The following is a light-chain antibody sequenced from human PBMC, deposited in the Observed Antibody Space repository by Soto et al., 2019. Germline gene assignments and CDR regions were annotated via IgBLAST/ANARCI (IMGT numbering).Light chain of an antibody. V-gene: IGKV3-20*01. CDR1: QSVSSNY. Sequence: EIVLTQSPGTLSLSPGERATLSCRASQSVSSNYLAWYQQKPGQAPRLLMYDASSRATGIPDRFSGSGSGTDFTLTISRLEPEDFAVYYCHQYDSWTFGQGTKVDIK. CDR3: HQYDSWT. J-gene: IGKJ1*01. CDR2: DAS.